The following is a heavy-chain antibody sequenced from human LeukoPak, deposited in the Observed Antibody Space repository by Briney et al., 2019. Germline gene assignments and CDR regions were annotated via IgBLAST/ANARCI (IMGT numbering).Heavy chain of an antibody. CDR3: ARPYSGSYYWGMDV. D-gene: IGHD1-26*01. Sequence: GGSLRLSCAASGFTFNRYAMHWVRQAPGKGLEWVAVISYDGSNKYYADSVKGRFTISRDKSKNTLYLQMNSLRADDTAVYYCARPYSGSYYWGMDVWGQGTTVTVSS. CDR2: ISYDGSNK. V-gene: IGHV3-30-3*01. CDR1: GFTFNRYA. J-gene: IGHJ6*02.